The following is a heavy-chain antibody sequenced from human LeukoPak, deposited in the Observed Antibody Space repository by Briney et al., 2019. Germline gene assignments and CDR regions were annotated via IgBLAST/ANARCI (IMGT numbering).Heavy chain of an antibody. CDR3: ARRPESYYDSSGYYYVGAFDI. CDR1: GGFFSGYY. D-gene: IGHD3-22*01. CDR2: INHSGST. V-gene: IGHV4-34*01. J-gene: IGHJ3*02. Sequence: SETLSLTCAVYGGFFSGYYWSWIRQPPGKGLEWIGEINHSGSTNYNPSLKSRVTISVDTSKNQFSLKLSSVTAADTAVYYCARRPESYYDSSGYYYVGAFDIWGQGTMVTVSS.